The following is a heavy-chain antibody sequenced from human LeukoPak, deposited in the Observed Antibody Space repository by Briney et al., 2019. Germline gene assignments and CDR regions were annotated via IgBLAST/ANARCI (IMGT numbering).Heavy chain of an antibody. CDR2: ISSCGTTM. V-gene: IGHV3-11*04. D-gene: IGHD3/OR15-3a*01. J-gene: IGHJ5*02. Sequence: GGSLRLSCAASGFTFSDHYMSWFRQSPGKGLEWVSYISSCGTTMYYADSVEGRFTISRDNAKNSLYLQMNSLRAEDTAVYFCARDDATYYDFWRGASWGQEILVTVSS. CDR1: GFTFSDHY. CDR3: ARDDATYYDFWRGAS.